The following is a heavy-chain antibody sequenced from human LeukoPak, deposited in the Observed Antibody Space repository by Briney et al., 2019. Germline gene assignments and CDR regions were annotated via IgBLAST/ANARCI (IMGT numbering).Heavy chain of an antibody. J-gene: IGHJ4*02. CDR1: GFTFSSYW. Sequence: GGSLRLSCAASGFTFSSYWMSWVRQAPGKGLEWVANIKQDGSEEYYVDSVKGRFTISRDNAKNSLYLQMNSLRAEDTAVYYCARELGEVGATTDYFDYWGQGTLVTVSS. V-gene: IGHV3-7*01. D-gene: IGHD1-26*01. CDR3: ARELGEVGATTDYFDY. CDR2: IKQDGSEE.